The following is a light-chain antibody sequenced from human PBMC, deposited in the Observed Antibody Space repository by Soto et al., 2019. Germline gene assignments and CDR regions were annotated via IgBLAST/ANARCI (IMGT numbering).Light chain of an antibody. V-gene: IGLV1-40*01. CDR3: QSYESSLSVV. CDR1: SSNIGAGYD. CDR2: GNS. Sequence: QSVLTQPPSVSGAPGQTVTISCTGSSSNIGAGYDVHWYQQLPGTAPKLLIYGNSNRPSGVPDRFSGSKSGNSASLAITGLQAEDEADYYCQSYESSLSVVFGGGTKVTVL. J-gene: IGLJ2*01.